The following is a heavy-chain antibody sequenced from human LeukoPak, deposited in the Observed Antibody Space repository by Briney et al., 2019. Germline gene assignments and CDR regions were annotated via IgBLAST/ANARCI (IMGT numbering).Heavy chain of an antibody. V-gene: IGHV4-59*01. J-gene: IGHJ4*02. CDR3: ARVRYGSTNRCYDREFDN. CDR1: GGSISNYY. Sequence: PSETLSLTCTASGGSISNYYWSWIRQPPGKGLEWIGYIYYSGSTNYNPSLKSRVTISVDTSKNQFSLKLNSVTAADTAAYYCARVRYGSTNRCYDREFDNWGQGALVTVSS. D-gene: IGHD6-19*01. CDR2: IYYSGST.